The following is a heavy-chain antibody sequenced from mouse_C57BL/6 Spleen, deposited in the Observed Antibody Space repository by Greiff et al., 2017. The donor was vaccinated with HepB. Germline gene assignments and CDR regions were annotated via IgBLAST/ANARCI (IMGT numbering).Heavy chain of an antibody. CDR2: IHPNSGST. V-gene: IGHV1-64*01. D-gene: IGHD2-2*01. Sequence: VQLQQPGAELVKPGASVKLSCKASGYTFTSYWMHWVKQRPGQGLEWIGMIHPNSGSTNYNEKFKSKATLTVDKSSSTAYMQLSSLTSEDSAVYYCARYGYDEAWFAYWGQGTLVTVSA. CDR1: GYTFTSYW. J-gene: IGHJ3*01. CDR3: ARYGYDEAWFAY.